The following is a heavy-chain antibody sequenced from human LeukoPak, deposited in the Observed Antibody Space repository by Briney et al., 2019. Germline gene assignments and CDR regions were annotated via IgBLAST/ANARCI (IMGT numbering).Heavy chain of an antibody. CDR3: AKGYSSTSYCLDY. D-gene: IGHD2-2*01. Sequence: GGSLRLSCAASGFTFSSYAMSWVRQAPGKGLEWVSAISGSGGSTYYADSVKGRFTISRDNSRNTVFLQVNSLRAEDTAVYYCAKGYSSTSYCLDYWGQGTLVTVSS. J-gene: IGHJ4*02. V-gene: IGHV3-23*01. CDR2: ISGSGGST. CDR1: GFTFSSYA.